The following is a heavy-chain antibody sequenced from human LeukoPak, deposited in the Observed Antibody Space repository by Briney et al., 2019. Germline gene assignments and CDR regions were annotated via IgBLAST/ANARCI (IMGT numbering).Heavy chain of an antibody. Sequence: PSETLSLTCAVYGGSFSGYYWSWIRQPPGKGLEWIGEINHSGSTNYNPSLKSRVTISVDTSKNQFSLKLSSVTAADTAVYYCARGRIVVVVAAIRYQRRYYFDYWGQGTLVTVSS. D-gene: IGHD2-15*01. CDR2: INHSGST. V-gene: IGHV4-34*01. CDR1: GGSFSGYY. CDR3: ARGRIVVVVAAIRYQRRYYFDY. J-gene: IGHJ4*02.